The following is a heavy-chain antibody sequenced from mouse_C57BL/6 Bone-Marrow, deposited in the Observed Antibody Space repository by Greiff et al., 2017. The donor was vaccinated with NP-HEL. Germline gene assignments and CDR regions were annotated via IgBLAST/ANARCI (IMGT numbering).Heavy chain of an antibody. J-gene: IGHJ3*01. CDR2: IDPDNGDT. Sequence: EVQLQQSGAELVRPGASVKLSCTASGYNIKDDYMPWVKQRPEQGLEWIGWIDPDNGDTEYASKFQGKATITADTSSNTAYLQLSSLTSEDTAVYYCTTGRGYYGSSCWFAYWGQGTLVTVSA. V-gene: IGHV14-4*01. CDR1: GYNIKDDY. CDR3: TTGRGYYGSSCWFAY. D-gene: IGHD1-1*01.